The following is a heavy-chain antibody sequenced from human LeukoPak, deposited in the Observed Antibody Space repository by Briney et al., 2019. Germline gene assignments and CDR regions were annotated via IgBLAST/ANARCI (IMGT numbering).Heavy chain of an antibody. J-gene: IGHJ3*02. CDR2: IYYSGST. CDR1: GGSISSSSYY. CDR3: ARDGGTAMVTGAFDI. Sequence: TSETLSLTCTVSGGSISSSSYYWGWIRQPPGKGLEWIGSIYYSGSTYYNPSLKSRVTISVDKSKNQFSLKLSSVTAADTAVYYCARDGGTAMVTGAFDIWGQGTMVTVSS. D-gene: IGHD5-18*01. V-gene: IGHV4-39*07.